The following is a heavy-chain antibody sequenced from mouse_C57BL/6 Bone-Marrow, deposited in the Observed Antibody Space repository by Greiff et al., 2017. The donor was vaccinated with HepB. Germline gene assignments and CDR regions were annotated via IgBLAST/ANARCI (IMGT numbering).Heavy chain of an antibody. CDR1: GFTFSSYT. V-gene: IGHV5-9*01. Sequence: EVKLVESGGGLVKPGGSLKLSCAASGFTFSSYTMSWVRQTPAKRLEWVATISGGGGNTYYPDSVKGRFTISRDNAKNTLYLQMSSLRSEDTALYYCSRDGYSPYYFDYGGRGTTLTVSS. CDR2: ISGGGGNT. J-gene: IGHJ2*01. CDR3: SRDGYSPYYFDY. D-gene: IGHD2-3*01.